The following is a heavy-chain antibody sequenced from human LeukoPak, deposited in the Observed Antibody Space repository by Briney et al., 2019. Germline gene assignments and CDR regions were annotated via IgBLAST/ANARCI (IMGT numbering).Heavy chain of an antibody. CDR3: ARTYSSSWYPYEYFQH. Sequence: PETLSLTCAVYGGSFSGYYWSWIRQPPGKGLEWIEEINHSGSTNYNPSLKSRVTISVDTSKNQFSLKLSSVTAADTAVYYCARTYSSSWYPYEYFQHWGQGTLVTVSS. CDR2: INHSGST. CDR1: GGSFSGYY. J-gene: IGHJ1*01. D-gene: IGHD6-13*01. V-gene: IGHV4-34*01.